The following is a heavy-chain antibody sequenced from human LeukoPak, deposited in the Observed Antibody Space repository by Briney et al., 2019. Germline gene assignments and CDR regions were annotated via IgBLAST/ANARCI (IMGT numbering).Heavy chain of an antibody. CDR3: THYYDGSGYYGAFDS. J-gene: IGHJ3*02. CDR2: INGDGSSI. Sequence: GGSLRLSCAGSGFIFSQFWMQWVRQVPGKGLVWVSRINGDGSSINYADSVKGRFTISRDNAKNTLYLQMNSLRAEDTAVYYCTHYYDGSGYYGAFDSWGQGTMVTVSS. CDR1: GFIFSQFW. D-gene: IGHD3-22*01. V-gene: IGHV3-74*01.